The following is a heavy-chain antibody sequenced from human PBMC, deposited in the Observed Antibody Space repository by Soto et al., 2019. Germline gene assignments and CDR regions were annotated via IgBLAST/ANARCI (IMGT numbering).Heavy chain of an antibody. J-gene: IGHJ6*04. CDR1: GFTLSGRS. CDR3: ARGWFGPDV. D-gene: IGHD3-10*01. Sequence: EVQLVESGGGLVQPGGSLRLSCAASGFTLSGRSMHWVRQAPGKGLVWVSGIDNAGTDSTYADSVKGRFTSSRDNAKNMLYLQMNRLSGEDTGVYYCARGWFGPDVWGKGTTVTVSS. V-gene: IGHV3-74*01. CDR2: IDNAGTDS.